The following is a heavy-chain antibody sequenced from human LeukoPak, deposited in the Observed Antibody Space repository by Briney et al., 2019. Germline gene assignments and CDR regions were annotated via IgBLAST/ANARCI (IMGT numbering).Heavy chain of an antibody. CDR3: AGTMVVTPDYFDY. J-gene: IGHJ4*02. D-gene: IGHD4-23*01. CDR2: IYTSGSI. V-gene: IGHV4-61*02. CDR1: GGSISSGSYH. Sequence: NPSQTLSLTCTVSGGSISSGSYHWSWIRQPAGKGLEWIGRIYTSGSINYNLSLKSRVTISVDTSKNQFSLKLSSVAAADTAVYYCAGTMVVTPDYFDYWGQGTLVTVSS.